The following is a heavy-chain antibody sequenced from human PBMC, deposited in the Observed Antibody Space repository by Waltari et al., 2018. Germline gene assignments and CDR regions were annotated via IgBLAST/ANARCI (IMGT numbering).Heavy chain of an antibody. Sequence: QVQLQESGPGLVKTSETLSLTCTVSGGSIRTYYWTWIRQPAGKGLEWIGRINTGGNTNHNPSLKSRVTMSVDTSKNQFSLTLSSVTAADTAVYYCAREVGGSRWFDPWGQGTLVTVSS. CDR2: INTGGNT. V-gene: IGHV4-4*07. CDR3: AREVGGSRWFDP. CDR1: GGSIRTYY. J-gene: IGHJ5*02. D-gene: IGHD3-16*01.